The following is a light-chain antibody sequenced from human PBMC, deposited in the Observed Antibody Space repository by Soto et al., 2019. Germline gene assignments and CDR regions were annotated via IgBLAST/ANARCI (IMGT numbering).Light chain of an antibody. CDR2: AAS. Sequence: AIRMTQSPSSFSASTGDRVTITCRASQGISSYLAWYQHKPGKAPKLLIYAASTLQSGVPSRLRGSGSGTAFTLTISCLQSEDFETYYCQQYYSYPRTFGQETKVEIK. CDR1: QGISSY. CDR3: QQYYSYPRT. V-gene: IGKV1-8*01. J-gene: IGKJ1*01.